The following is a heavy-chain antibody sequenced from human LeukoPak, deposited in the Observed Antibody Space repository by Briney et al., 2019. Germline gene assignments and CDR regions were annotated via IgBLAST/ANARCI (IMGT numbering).Heavy chain of an antibody. Sequence: ASVKVSCKASGGTSNSHAISWVRQAPGQGLEWMGRIIPNLGTTNRAQNFQDRVTLTADKSTNTAYMELTSLTSDDTAVYYCATTNNGGGYQWGDFFDFWGQGTLVTVSS. V-gene: IGHV1-69*04. CDR1: GGTSNSHA. CDR2: IIPNLGTT. J-gene: IGHJ4*02. CDR3: ATTNNGGGYQWGDFFDF. D-gene: IGHD3-22*01.